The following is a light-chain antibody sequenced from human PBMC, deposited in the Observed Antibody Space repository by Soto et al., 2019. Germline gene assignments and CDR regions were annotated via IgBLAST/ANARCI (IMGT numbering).Light chain of an antibody. CDR3: GSYTPSSGK. J-gene: IGLJ2*01. Sequence: QSALTQPASVSGSPGQSITISCTGTSSDVGGYNYVSWYQQHPGKAPKLVIYDVTNRPSGVSNRFSGSKSGNTASLTISGLQPEDEADYYCGSYTPSSGKFGEGTKVTVL. CDR2: DVT. CDR1: SSDVGGYNY. V-gene: IGLV2-14*01.